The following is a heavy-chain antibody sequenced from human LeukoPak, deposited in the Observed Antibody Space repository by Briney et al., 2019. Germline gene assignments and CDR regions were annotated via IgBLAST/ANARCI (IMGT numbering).Heavy chain of an antibody. CDR3: AKGGYYDSSGSFDY. Sequence: GGSLRLSCEASGFTFSRHWMTWVRQAPGKGLEWMANIKHDGREKYYVDSVKGRFTISRDNAKNSLYLRMNSLRAEDTAVYYCAKGGYYDSSGSFDYWGQGTLVTVSS. CDR2: IKHDGREK. CDR1: GFTFSRHW. D-gene: IGHD3-22*01. J-gene: IGHJ4*02. V-gene: IGHV3-7*01.